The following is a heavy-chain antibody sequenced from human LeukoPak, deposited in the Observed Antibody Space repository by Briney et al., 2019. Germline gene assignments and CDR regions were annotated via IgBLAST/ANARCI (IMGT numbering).Heavy chain of an antibody. V-gene: IGHV4-4*07. CDR3: ARDLGMAGIAPVDY. Sequence: PSETLSLTCSVSGDSISYFYWSWIRQAAGKGLEWIGRFSSSGSTDYNASLKSRVTMSVDTSKNQLSLKVISVTAADTAVYYCARDLGMAGIAPVDYWGQGTLVTVSS. CDR2: FSSSGST. CDR1: GDSISYFY. D-gene: IGHD6-19*01. J-gene: IGHJ4*02.